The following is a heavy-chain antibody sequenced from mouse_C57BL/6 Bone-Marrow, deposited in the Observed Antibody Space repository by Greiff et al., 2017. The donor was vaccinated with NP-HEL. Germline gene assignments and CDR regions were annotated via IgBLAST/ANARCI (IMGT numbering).Heavy chain of an antibody. CDR2: FHPYNDDT. V-gene: IGHV1-47*01. Sequence: SGAELVKPGASVKMSCKASGYTFTTYPIEWMKQNHGKSLEWIGNFHPYNDDTKYNEKFKCKATLTVEKSSSTVYLELSRLTSDDSAVYYCARGYDYDEGYAMDYWGQGTSVTVSS. D-gene: IGHD2-4*01. CDR1: GYTFTTYP. J-gene: IGHJ4*01. CDR3: ARGYDYDEGYAMDY.